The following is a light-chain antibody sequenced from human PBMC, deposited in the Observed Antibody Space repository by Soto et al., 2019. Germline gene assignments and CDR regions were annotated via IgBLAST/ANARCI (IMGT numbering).Light chain of an antibody. CDR2: AAS. J-gene: IGKJ5*01. V-gene: IGKV1-39*01. CDR1: QDITNY. CDR3: QQSYSSSPIT. Sequence: DIQMTQSPSSLSASVGDRVTITCQASQDITNYLNWYQHKPGKAPRLLISAASRLQSGVPPRFSGSGSGTEFTLTINSLRPEDFASYYCQQSYSSSPITFAPGTRLEIK.